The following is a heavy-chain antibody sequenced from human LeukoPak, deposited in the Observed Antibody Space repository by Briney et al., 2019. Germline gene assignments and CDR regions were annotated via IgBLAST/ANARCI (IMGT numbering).Heavy chain of an antibody. CDR3: ARDYNTPFGP. CDR1: GGSISSSSYY. V-gene: IGHV4-39*07. J-gene: IGHJ5*02. Sequence: SETLSLTCTVSGGSISSSSYYWGWIRQPPGKGLEWIGSIYYSGSTYYNPSLKSRVTISVDTSKNQFSLKLSSVTAADTAVYYCARDYNTPFGPWGQRTLVTVSS. D-gene: IGHD3-10*01. CDR2: IYYSGST.